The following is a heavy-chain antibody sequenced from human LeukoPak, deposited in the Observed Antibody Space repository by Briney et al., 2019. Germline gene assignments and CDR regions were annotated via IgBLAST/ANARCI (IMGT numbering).Heavy chain of an antibody. CDR2: IYTSGST. Sequence: PSETLSLTCTVSGGSISSGSYYWSWIRQPAGKGLEWIGRIYTSGSTNYNPSLKSRVTISVDTSKNQFSLKLSSVTAADTAVYYCARTRWDHYFDYWGQGTLVTVSS. D-gene: IGHD1-26*01. CDR1: GGSISSGSYY. J-gene: IGHJ4*02. V-gene: IGHV4-61*02. CDR3: ARTRWDHYFDY.